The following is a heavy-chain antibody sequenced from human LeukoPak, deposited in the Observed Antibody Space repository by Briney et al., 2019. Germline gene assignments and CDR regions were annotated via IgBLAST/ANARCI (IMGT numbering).Heavy chain of an antibody. CDR1: GGSISSHY. CDR3: AKGSGYYYMDV. D-gene: IGHD7-27*01. J-gene: IGHJ6*03. V-gene: IGHV4-59*11. Sequence: SETLSLTCTVSGGSISSHYWSWIRQPPGKGLEWIGYIYYSGSTNYNPSLKSRVTISVDTSKNQFSLKLSSVTAADTAVYFCAKGSGYYYMDVWGKGTMVTVSS. CDR2: IYYSGST.